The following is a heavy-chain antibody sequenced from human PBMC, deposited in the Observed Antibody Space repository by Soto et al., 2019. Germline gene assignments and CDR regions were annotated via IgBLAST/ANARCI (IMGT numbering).Heavy chain of an antibody. CDR3: ARSTRTYTMIGAFGI. J-gene: IGHJ3*02. CDR1: GYTFTSYG. CDR2: ISAYNGNT. D-gene: IGHD3-22*01. V-gene: IGHV1-18*01. Sequence: ASVKVSCKASGYTFTSYGISWVRQAPGQGLEWMGWISAYNGNTNYAQKLQGRVTMTTDTSTSTAYMELRSLRSDDTAVYYCARSTRTYTMIGAFGIWGQGTMVTVSS.